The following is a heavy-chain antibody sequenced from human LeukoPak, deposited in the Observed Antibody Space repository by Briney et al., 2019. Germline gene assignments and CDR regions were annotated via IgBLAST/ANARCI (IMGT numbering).Heavy chain of an antibody. V-gene: IGHV3-53*01. D-gene: IGHD2-2*01. CDR1: GFTITRNY. J-gene: IGHJ4*02. Sequence: GGSLRLSCEASGFTITRNYMTWVRQAPGKGLEWVSLIYSGGSTSYPDSVKSRFTISRDTSKETVYLQMDSLRAEDTAVYYCAREYPLSDYWGQGTLVTVSS. CDR2: IYSGGST. CDR3: AREYPLSDY.